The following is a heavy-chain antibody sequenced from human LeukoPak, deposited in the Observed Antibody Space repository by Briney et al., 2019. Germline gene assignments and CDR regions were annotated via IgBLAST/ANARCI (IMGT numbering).Heavy chain of an antibody. V-gene: IGHV4-61*01. D-gene: IGHD6-19*01. Sequence: SETLSLTCTVSGVSVSSGSYYWSWLRPPPGQALEWIGYIYYSGSTDYNLSLKCRVTISVDTSKNQFSLKLSSVTAADTAVYYCARGQQWLGAEYFQHWGQGTLVTVSS. CDR1: GVSVSSGSYY. J-gene: IGHJ1*01. CDR3: ARGQQWLGAEYFQH. CDR2: IYYSGST.